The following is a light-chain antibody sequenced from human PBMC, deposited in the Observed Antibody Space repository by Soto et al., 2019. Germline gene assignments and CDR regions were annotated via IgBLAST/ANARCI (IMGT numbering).Light chain of an antibody. CDR3: QQYYSTPFT. CDR2: WAS. Sequence: DIVMTQSPDSLAVSLGERATINCKSSRSVLYSSNNKNYLAWYQQKPGQPPKLLIYWASIRESGVPDRFSGRGSGTDFTLTINSLQTEDVAVYYCQQYYSTPFTFGPGTKVDI. V-gene: IGKV4-1*01. CDR1: RSVLYSSNNKNY. J-gene: IGKJ3*01.